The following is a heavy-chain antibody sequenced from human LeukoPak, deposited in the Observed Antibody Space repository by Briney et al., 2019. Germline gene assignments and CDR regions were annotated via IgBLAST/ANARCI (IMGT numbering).Heavy chain of an antibody. D-gene: IGHD3-3*01. CDR3: AKPYYDFWNFYYYYYMDV. J-gene: IGHJ6*03. CDR2: IRYDGNNK. CDR1: GFTFSSYG. Sequence: PGRSLRLSCAASGFTFSSYGMHWVRQAPGKGLEWVAFIRYDGNNKYYADSVKGRFTVSRDNSKNTLDLQMNSLRAEDTAVCYCAKPYYDFWNFYYYYYMDVWGKGTTVTVSS. V-gene: IGHV3-30*02.